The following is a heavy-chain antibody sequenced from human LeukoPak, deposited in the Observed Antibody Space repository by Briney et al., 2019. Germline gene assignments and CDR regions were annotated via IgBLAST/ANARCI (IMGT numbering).Heavy chain of an antibody. J-gene: IGHJ4*02. V-gene: IGHV3-23*01. CDR2: ISASGGST. CDR3: AKGHYYGSGSLDY. D-gene: IGHD3-10*01. Sequence: GGSLRLSCAASGFTFSSSAMSWVRQVPGKGLEWVSGISASGGSTYYADSVRGRFTISRDNSKNTLYVQMNSLRDEDTAVYYCAKGHYYGSGSLDYWGQGTLVTVSS. CDR1: GFTFSSSA.